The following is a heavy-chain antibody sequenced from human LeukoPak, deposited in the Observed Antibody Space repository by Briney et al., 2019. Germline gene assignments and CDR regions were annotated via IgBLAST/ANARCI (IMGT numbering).Heavy chain of an antibody. Sequence: RASETLSLTCAVSGGSMRTGLYYWTWIRQPAWKGLERIGRIYPSGNTNYNPSRESRVTISVDTAKNQFSLKLISVTAADTALYYCARGQYDFWSGYDVNWFDPWGQGTLVTVSS. CDR1: GGSMRTGLYY. CDR2: IYPSGNT. V-gene: IGHV4-61*02. J-gene: IGHJ5*02. D-gene: IGHD3-3*01. CDR3: ARGQYDFWSGYDVNWFDP.